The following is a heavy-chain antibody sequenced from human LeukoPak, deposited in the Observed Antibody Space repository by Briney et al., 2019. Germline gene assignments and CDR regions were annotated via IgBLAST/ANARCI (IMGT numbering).Heavy chain of an antibody. CDR1: GFTFSSYA. Sequence: PGGSLRLSCAASGFTFSSYAMHWVRQAPGKGLEWVAVISYDGSNKYYADSVKGRFTISRDNSKNTLYLQMNSLRAEDTAVYYCTRDNPGYSSSWYPHSWFDPWGQGTLVTVSS. CDR3: TRDNPGYSSSWYPHSWFDP. D-gene: IGHD6-13*01. J-gene: IGHJ5*02. CDR2: ISYDGSNK. V-gene: IGHV3-30*04.